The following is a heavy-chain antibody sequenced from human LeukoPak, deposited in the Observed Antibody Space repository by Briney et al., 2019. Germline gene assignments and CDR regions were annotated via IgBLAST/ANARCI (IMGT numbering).Heavy chain of an antibody. J-gene: IGHJ4*02. D-gene: IGHD3-3*01. CDR2: IYPGDSDT. V-gene: IGHV5-51*01. Sequence: GESLKISCKGSGYSFTSYWIGWVRQMPGKGLEWMGIIYPGDSDTRYRPSFQGQVTISADKSISTAYLQWSSLKASDTAMYYCARLIRITIFGVVMQYFDYWGQGTLVTVSS. CDR1: GYSFTSYW. CDR3: ARLIRITIFGVVMQYFDY.